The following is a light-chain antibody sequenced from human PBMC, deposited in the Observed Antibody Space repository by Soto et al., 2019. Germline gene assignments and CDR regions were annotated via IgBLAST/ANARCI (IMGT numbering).Light chain of an antibody. CDR1: NIGSKN. CDR3: QVWDSSTAWV. V-gene: IGLV3-9*01. J-gene: IGLJ3*02. CDR2: RDR. Sequence: SYELTQPLSVSVAPRQTARITCGGNNIGSKNVHWYQQKPGQAPVLVIYRDRNRPSGIPERFSGSNSGNTATLTISRAQAGDEADYYCQVWDSSTAWVFSGGTKLTVL.